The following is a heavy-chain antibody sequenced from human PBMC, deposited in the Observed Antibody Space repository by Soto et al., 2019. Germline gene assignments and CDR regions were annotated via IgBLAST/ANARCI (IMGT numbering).Heavy chain of an antibody. CDR1: GGSISSYY. CDR3: ARAPRRYYDSSGYYYWFDP. CDR2: IYYSGST. Sequence: SETLSLTCTVSGGSISSYYWSWIRQPPGKGLEWIGYIYYSGSTNYNPSLKSRVTISVDTSKNQFSLKLSSVTAADTAVYYCARAPRRYYDSSGYYYWFDPWGQGTLVTVSS. V-gene: IGHV4-59*01. J-gene: IGHJ5*02. D-gene: IGHD3-22*01.